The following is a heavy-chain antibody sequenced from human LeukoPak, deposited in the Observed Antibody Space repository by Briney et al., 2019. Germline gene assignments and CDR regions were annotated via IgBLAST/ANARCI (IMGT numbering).Heavy chain of an antibody. CDR1: GGSISSYY. V-gene: IGHV4-59*01. J-gene: IGHJ6*03. Sequence: KPSETLSLTCTVSGGSISSYYWSWIRQPPGKGQEWIGYIYYSGSTNYNPSLKSRVTISVDTSKNQFSLKLSSVTAADTAVYYCARDKGRGWDYGDYYYYYYMDVWGKGTTVTVSS. CDR3: ARDKGRGWDYGDYYYYYYMDV. CDR2: IYYSGST. D-gene: IGHD4-17*01.